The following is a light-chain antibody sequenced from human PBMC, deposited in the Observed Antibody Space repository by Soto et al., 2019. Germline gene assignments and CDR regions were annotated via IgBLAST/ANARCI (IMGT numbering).Light chain of an antibody. CDR3: QQRSNWPT. CDR2: DAS. J-gene: IGKJ5*01. CDR1: QSVSSY. Sequence: DIVLTQFPATLSLSPGERATLSCRASQSVSSYLAWYQQKPGQAPRLLIYDASNRATGIPARFSGSGSGTEFTLTISSLELEDSAVYYCQQRSNWPTFGQGTRLEIK. V-gene: IGKV3-11*01.